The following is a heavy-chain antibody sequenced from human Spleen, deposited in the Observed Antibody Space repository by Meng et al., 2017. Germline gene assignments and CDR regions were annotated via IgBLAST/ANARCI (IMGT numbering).Heavy chain of an antibody. CDR2: IYHSGST. V-gene: IGHV4-4*02. CDR3: TKNDFYCLGY. D-gene: IGHD2-21*01. J-gene: IGHJ4*02. Sequence: QVQLQESGPCLVKPSGTLSLTCAVSGGSISSDNWWSWVRQPPGKGLEWIGEIYHSGSTNYNPSLKSRITISVDKPKNQFSLTVSSVTAADTAVYYCTKNDFYCLGYWGQGTLVTVSS. CDR1: GGSISSDNW.